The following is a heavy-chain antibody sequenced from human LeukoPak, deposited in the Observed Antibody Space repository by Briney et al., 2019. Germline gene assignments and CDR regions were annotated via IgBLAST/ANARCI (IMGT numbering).Heavy chain of an antibody. Sequence: SETLSLTCTVSGGSISSYYWSWIRQPPGKGLEWIGYIYYSGSTNYNPSLKSRVTISVDTSKNQFSLKLSSVTAADTAVYYCAINWGSRDYFDYWGQGTLVTVSS. J-gene: IGHJ4*02. CDR3: AINWGSRDYFDY. CDR2: IYYSGST. CDR1: GGSISSYY. D-gene: IGHD7-27*01. V-gene: IGHV4-59*01.